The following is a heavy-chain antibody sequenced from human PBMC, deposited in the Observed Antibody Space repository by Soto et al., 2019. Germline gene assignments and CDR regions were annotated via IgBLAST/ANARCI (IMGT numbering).Heavy chain of an antibody. D-gene: IGHD6-19*01. CDR2: ISAYNGNT. CDR1: GYTFTSYG. CDR3: AIDSSSGWTNAFDF. V-gene: IGHV1-18*01. Sequence: ASVKVSCKSSGYTFTSYGISWVRQAPGQGLEWMGWISAYNGNTNYAQKLQGRVTMTTDTSTSTAYMELRSLRSDDTAVYYCAIDSSSGWTNAFDFWGKGTMVTVSS. J-gene: IGHJ3*01.